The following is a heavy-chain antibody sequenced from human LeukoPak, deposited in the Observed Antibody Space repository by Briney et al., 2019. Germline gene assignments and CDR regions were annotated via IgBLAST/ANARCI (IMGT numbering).Heavy chain of an antibody. Sequence: SVKVSCKASGGTFSSYAISWVRQAPGQGLEWMGGIIPIFGTANYAQKSQGRVTITADESTTTAYMELSSLRSDDTAVYYCARERPPGDSSSWFLEGYFDIWGQGTLVTVSS. J-gene: IGHJ4*02. CDR1: GGTFSSYA. D-gene: IGHD6-13*01. V-gene: IGHV1-69*13. CDR2: IIPIFGTA. CDR3: ARERPPGDSSSWFLEGYFDI.